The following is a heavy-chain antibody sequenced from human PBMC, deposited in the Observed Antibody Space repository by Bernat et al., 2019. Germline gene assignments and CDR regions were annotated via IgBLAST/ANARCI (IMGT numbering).Heavy chain of an antibody. J-gene: IGHJ3*02. D-gene: IGHD6-6*01. CDR1: GFTFSSYE. CDR3: ARGARDIAAPHHDAFDI. V-gene: IGHV3-48*03. CDR2: ISSSGSTI. Sequence: EVQLVESGGGWVQPGGSLRLSCAASGFTFSSYEMNWVRQAPGKGLEWVSYISSSGSTIYYADSVTGRFTISRDNAKNSLYLQMNSLRAEDTAVYYCARGARDIAAPHHDAFDIWGQGTMVTVSS.